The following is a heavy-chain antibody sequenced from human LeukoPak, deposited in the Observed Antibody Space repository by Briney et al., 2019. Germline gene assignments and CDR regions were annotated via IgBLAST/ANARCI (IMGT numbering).Heavy chain of an antibody. Sequence: GGSLRLSCAASGFTFSSYAMSWAGQAPGKGLEWVSAISGSGGSTYYADSVKGRFTISRDNSKNTLYLQMNSLRAEDTAVYYCAKSPYSYYDILTGYRDWYFDLWGRGTLVTVSS. CDR2: ISGSGGST. V-gene: IGHV3-23*01. D-gene: IGHD3-9*01. CDR1: GFTFSSYA. J-gene: IGHJ2*01. CDR3: AKSPYSYYDILTGYRDWYFDL.